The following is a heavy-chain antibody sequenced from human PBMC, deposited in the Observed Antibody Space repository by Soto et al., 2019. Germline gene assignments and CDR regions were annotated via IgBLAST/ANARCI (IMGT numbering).Heavy chain of an antibody. V-gene: IGHV4-59*01. J-gene: IGHJ5*02. Sequence: SETLSLTCTVSGGSISSYYWSWIRQPPGKGLEWIGYIYYSGSTNYNPSLKSRVTISVDTSKNQFSLKLSSVTAADTAVYYCARARSPATNWFDPWGQGTLVIVPQ. CDR1: GGSISSYY. CDR2: IYYSGST. D-gene: IGHD6-6*01. CDR3: ARARSPATNWFDP.